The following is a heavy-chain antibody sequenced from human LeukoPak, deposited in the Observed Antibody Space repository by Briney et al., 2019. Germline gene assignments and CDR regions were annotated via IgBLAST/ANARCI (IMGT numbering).Heavy chain of an antibody. Sequence: GGSLRLSCAASGFSFSTHWMHWVRQAPGGELVWVARIDCDGSSTAYPDSVKGRFTISRDNAKNTLYLQMNSLRAEDTAVYYCARGGQGAIDIWGPGTMVIVSS. CDR2: IDCDGSST. CDR1: GFSFSTHW. J-gene: IGHJ3*02. CDR3: ARGGQGAIDI. V-gene: IGHV3-74*01.